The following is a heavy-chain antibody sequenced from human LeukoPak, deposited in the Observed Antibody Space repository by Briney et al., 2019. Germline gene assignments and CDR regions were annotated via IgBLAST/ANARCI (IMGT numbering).Heavy chain of an antibody. J-gene: IGHJ4*02. D-gene: IGHD6-13*01. CDR1: GYSFSDYY. CDR3: ARVPAGIAAAAPNGDY. CDR2: INPNSGGT. Sequence: ASVKVSCKASGYSFSDYYMHWVRQAPGQGLEWMGWINPNSGGTNYAQKFQGRVTMTRDTSISTAYMELSRLRSDDTAVYYCARVPAGIAAAAPNGDYWGQGTLVTVSS. V-gene: IGHV1-2*02.